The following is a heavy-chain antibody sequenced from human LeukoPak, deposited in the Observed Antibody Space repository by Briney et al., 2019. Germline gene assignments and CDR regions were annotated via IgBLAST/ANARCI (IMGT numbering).Heavy chain of an antibody. D-gene: IGHD2-21*01. CDR1: GFTFSSYA. V-gene: IGHV3-23*01. CDR2: ISGSGGST. CDR3: AKDMVVIEYYFDY. Sequence: GGSLRLSCAASGFTFSSYAMSWVRQAPGKGLEWVSAISGSGGSTYYADSVKGRFTISRDNSKNTLYLQMYSLRAEDTAVYYCAKDMVVIEYYFDYWGQGTLVTVSS. J-gene: IGHJ4*02.